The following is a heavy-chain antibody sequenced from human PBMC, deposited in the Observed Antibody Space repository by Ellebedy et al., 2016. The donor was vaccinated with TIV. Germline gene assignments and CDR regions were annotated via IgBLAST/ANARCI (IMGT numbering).Heavy chain of an antibody. CDR3: ARRGGSGWGGFDI. J-gene: IGHJ3*02. D-gene: IGHD6-19*01. CDR1: GFTFSTYW. CDR2: IKQDGSEK. Sequence: GESLKISCAASGFTFSTYWMHWVRQAPGKGLEWVANIKQDGSEKYYVDSVKGRFTISRDNSKNTLFLQMNSLRAEDTALYYCARRGGSGWGGFDIWGQGTMVTVSS. V-gene: IGHV3-7*03.